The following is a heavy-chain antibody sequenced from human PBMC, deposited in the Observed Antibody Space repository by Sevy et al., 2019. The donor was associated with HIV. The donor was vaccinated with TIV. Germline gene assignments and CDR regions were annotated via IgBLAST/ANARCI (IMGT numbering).Heavy chain of an antibody. CDR3: AKGGDGNDGGTFDFDY. CDR2: ISGSGGST. J-gene: IGHJ4*02. V-gene: IGHV3-23*01. Sequence: GGSLRLSCAASGFTFSSYAMSWVRQAPGKGLEWVSAISGSGGSTYYADSVKGRFTISRDNSKNTLYLQMNSLRAKDTAVYYCAKGGDGNDGGTFDFDYWGQGTLVTVSS. D-gene: IGHD1-1*01. CDR1: GFTFSSYA.